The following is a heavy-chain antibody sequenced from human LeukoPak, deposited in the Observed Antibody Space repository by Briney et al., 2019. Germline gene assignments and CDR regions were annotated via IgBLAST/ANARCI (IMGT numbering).Heavy chain of an antibody. CDR2: ISSSSSYI. D-gene: IGHD6-19*01. CDR1: GFTFSSYS. V-gene: IGHV3-21*01. CDR3: ARDQKQWLADAFDI. J-gene: IGHJ3*02. Sequence: GGSLRLSCAASGFTFSSYSMNWVRQAPGEGLEWVSSISSSSSYIYYADSVKGRFTISRDNAKNSLYLQMNSLRAEDTAVYYCARDQKQWLADAFDIWGQGTMVTVSS.